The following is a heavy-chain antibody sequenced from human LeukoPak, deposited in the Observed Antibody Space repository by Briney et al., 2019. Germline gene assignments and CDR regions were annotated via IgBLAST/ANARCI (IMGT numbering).Heavy chain of an antibody. V-gene: IGHV3-23*01. CDR3: AIMHPYYDGSGYWVQ. Sequence: GGSLRLSCAASGFTFSSYAMSWFRQAPGKGLGWVSGISTSGGSSSYADSVKGRFTISRDNPRNTLYMQMNSLRAEDTALYYCAIMHPYYDGSGYWVQWGQGTLVTVSS. CDR2: ISTSGGSS. J-gene: IGHJ4*02. CDR1: GFTFSSYA. D-gene: IGHD3-22*01.